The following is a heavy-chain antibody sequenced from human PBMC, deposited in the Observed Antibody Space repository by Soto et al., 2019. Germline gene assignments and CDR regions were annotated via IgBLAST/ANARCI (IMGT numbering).Heavy chain of an antibody. V-gene: IGHV4-34*01. D-gene: IGHD5-18*01. Sequence: PSETLSITCGVYGGSFSTFYWSWIRQSPGKGLEWIGEINHSGSTNYNPSLKSRVTVSIDTSKNQFSLKLSSVTAADTAVYYCARQRGYSSGLTYFDFWGQGTLVTVSS. CDR2: INHSGST. J-gene: IGHJ4*02. CDR3: ARQRGYSSGLTYFDF. CDR1: GGSFSTFY.